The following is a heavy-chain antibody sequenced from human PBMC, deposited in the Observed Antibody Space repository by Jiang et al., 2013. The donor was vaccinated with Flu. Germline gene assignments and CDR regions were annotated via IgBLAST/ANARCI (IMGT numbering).Heavy chain of an antibody. V-gene: IGHV5-51*01. CDR3: ASSGGFCRDGHCYSPRPEYYFDY. J-gene: IGHJ4*02. CDR1: GYSFTSYW. D-gene: IGHD2-21*02. Sequence: QLVESGAEVKKPGESLKISCKGSGYSFTSYWIGWVRQMPGKGLEWMGIIYPGDSDTRYSPSFQGQVTISADKSIRTAYLQWASLKASDTAMYYCASSGGFCRDGHCYSPRPEYYFDYWGQGALVTVSS. CDR2: IYPGDSDT.